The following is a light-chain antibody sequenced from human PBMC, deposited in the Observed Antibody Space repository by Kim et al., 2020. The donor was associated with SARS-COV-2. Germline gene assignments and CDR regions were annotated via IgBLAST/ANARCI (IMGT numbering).Light chain of an antibody. CDR3: NSRDSSGNRV. V-gene: IGLV3-19*01. J-gene: IGLJ3*02. CDR2: GKN. Sequence: SSELTQDPAVSVALGQTVRITCQGDSLRSYYASWYQQKPGQAPVLVIYGKNNRPSGIPDRFSGSSSGNTASLTITGAQAEDEAVYYCNSRDSSGNRVFGG. CDR1: SLRSYY.